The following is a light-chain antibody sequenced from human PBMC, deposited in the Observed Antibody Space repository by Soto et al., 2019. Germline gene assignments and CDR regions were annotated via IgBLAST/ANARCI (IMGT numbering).Light chain of an antibody. V-gene: IGKV1-5*01. Sequence: DIQMTQSPSTLSASVGDRVTITCRASQSISSWLAWYQQKPGKAPKLLIYDASSLESGVPSRFSGSGSGTEFTITISSLQPDDFATYYCQQYKSYPLTSGGGTKVEIK. CDR1: QSISSW. CDR3: QQYKSYPLT. CDR2: DAS. J-gene: IGKJ4*01.